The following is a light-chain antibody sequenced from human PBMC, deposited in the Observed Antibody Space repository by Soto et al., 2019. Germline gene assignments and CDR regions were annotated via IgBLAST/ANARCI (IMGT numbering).Light chain of an antibody. J-gene: IGLJ1*01. CDR1: SSDVGGYNY. CDR2: DVT. Sequence: QSALTQPRSVSGSPGQSVTISCTGTSSDVGGYNYVSWYQQHPGKAPKLMIYDVTKRPLGVPDRLSGSKSGNTASLIISGLQAEDGADYYCCSYAGSDFYVFGTGTKATVL. V-gene: IGLV2-11*01. CDR3: CSYAGSDFYV.